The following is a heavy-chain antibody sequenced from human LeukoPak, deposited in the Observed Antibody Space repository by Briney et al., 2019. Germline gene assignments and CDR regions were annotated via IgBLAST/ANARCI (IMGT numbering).Heavy chain of an antibody. CDR3: ARRFGGVYSSSPFDY. CDR1: GGSISSSSYY. CDR2: IYYSGST. J-gene: IGHJ4*02. D-gene: IGHD6-6*01. V-gene: IGHV4-39*01. Sequence: PSQTLSLTCTVSGGSISSSSYYWGWIRQPPGKGLEWIGSIYYSGSTYYNPSLKSRVTISVDTSKNQFSLKLSSVTAADTAVYYCARRFGGVYSSSPFDYWGQGTLVTVSS.